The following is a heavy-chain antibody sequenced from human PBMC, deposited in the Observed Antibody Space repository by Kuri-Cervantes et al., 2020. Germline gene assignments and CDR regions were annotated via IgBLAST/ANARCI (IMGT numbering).Heavy chain of an antibody. Sequence: GESLKISCAASGFTFNSYWMHWVRQAPGKGLVWVSRINSDGSNTEYADSVKGRFTMSRDNAKNTLYLQMNSLRAEDTAVYYCARGFVGPDYWGQGTLVTVSS. D-gene: IGHD3-3*01. J-gene: IGHJ4*02. V-gene: IGHV3-74*01. CDR2: INSDGSNT. CDR1: GFTFNSYW. CDR3: ARGFVGPDY.